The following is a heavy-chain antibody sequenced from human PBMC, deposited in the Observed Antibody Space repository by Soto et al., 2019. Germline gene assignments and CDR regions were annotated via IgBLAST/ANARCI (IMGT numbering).Heavy chain of an antibody. V-gene: IGHV3-7*01. D-gene: IGHD3-3*01. J-gene: IGHJ4*02. CDR3: ARARAIFAF. CDR2: IKEDGSEK. CDR1: GFSLSDHW. Sequence: EVQLEDSGGDLVQPGGSLRLSCIASGFSLSDHWMTWVRQAPGKRLEWVANIKEDGSEKYYVDSVRGRFTISRDNAKKSIYLQMNGLRAKGTAVYYCARARAIFAFWGQGTLVTVSS.